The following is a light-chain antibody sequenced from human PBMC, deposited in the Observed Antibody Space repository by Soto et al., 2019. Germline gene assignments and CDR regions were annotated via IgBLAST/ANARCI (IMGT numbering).Light chain of an antibody. Sequence: EIVLTQSPGTLSLSPGERATLSCRASQSISSNYFAWYQQKPGQAPRVLIYGASSRATGIPERFSGSGSGTDFTLTISRLEPEDSAVYYCQQYGRSPPLLTFGGGTKVEIK. J-gene: IGKJ4*01. V-gene: IGKV3-20*01. CDR1: QSISSNY. CDR2: GAS. CDR3: QQYGRSPPLLT.